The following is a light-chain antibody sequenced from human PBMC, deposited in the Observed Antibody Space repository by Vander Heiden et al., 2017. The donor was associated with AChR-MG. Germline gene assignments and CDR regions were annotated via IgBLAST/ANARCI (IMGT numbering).Light chain of an antibody. CDR1: QSISKC. V-gene: IGKV1-5*01. Sequence: DIHVTQSPSTLSASVGDRVTITCRASQSISKCLNWYQQKPGKAPNLLIFDASNLETGVPSRFSGSGSGTEFTLSISSLQPEDFATYYCQEYDSYSRLSFGGGTKVEIK. CDR2: DAS. J-gene: IGKJ4*01. CDR3: QEYDSYSRLS.